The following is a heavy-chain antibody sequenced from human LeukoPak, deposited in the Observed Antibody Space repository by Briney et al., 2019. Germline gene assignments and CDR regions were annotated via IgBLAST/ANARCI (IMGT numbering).Heavy chain of an antibody. D-gene: IGHD1-26*01. CDR3: ASGIRAFDN. CDR2: TYSGGST. J-gene: IGHJ4*02. Sequence: GGSLRLSCLASGFTVSSTYMSRVRQAPGKGLEWVSVTYSGGSTYYADSVKGRCTISRDNSKNTLYLQMNSLRGEDTAVYYCASGIRAFDNWGQGTLVTVSA. V-gene: IGHV3-66*01. CDR1: GFTVSSTY.